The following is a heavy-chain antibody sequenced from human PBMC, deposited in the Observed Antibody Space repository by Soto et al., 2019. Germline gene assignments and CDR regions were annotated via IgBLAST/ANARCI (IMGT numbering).Heavy chain of an antibody. CDR3: ARHGAVAGYYFDY. V-gene: IGHV4-39*01. J-gene: IGHJ4*02. D-gene: IGHD6-19*01. Sequence: PSETLSLTCTVSGGSISSSSYYWGWIRQPPGKGLEWIGSIYYSGSTYYNPSLKSRVTISVDTSKNQFSLKLSSVTAADTAVYYCARHGAVAGYYFDYWGQGTPITVSS. CDR1: GGSISSSSYY. CDR2: IYYSGST.